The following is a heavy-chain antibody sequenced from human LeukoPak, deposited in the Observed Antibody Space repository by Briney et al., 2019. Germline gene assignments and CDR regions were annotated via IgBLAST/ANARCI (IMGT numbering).Heavy chain of an antibody. D-gene: IGHD3-10*01. Sequence: ASVKVSCKVSGYTLTELSMHWVRQAPGRGLEWMGGFDPEDGETIYAQKFQGRVTMTEDTSTDTAYMELSSLRSEDTAVYYCATEPILWFGEALFDYWGQGTLVTVSS. CDR2: FDPEDGET. CDR1: GYTLTELS. V-gene: IGHV1-24*01. J-gene: IGHJ4*02. CDR3: ATEPILWFGEALFDY.